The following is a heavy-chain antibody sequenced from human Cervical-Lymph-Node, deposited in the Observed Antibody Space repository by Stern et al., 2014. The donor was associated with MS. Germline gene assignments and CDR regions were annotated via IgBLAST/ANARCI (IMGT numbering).Heavy chain of an antibody. CDR1: GFTFSNYW. CDR2: VSTDGSAT. V-gene: IGHV3-74*02. CDR3: AGGSGGYIDNY. D-gene: IGHD2-8*02. J-gene: IGHJ4*02. Sequence: EVQLVESGGGLVQPGGSLRLSCAASGFTFSNYWMHWVRQVSGKGLVWVSRVSTDGSATNYADSVTGRFTISRDNAKNTLYPQMNRLRVEDTAVYYCAGGSGGYIDNYWGQGTLVTVSS.